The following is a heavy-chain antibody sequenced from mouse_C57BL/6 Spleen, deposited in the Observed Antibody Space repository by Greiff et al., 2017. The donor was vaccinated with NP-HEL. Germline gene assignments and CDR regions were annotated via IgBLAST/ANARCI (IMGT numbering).Heavy chain of an antibody. CDR1: GFTFSDYG. J-gene: IGHJ2*01. D-gene: IGHD6-1*01. CDR3: AGRGGDYFDY. Sequence: EVKLVESGGGLVKPGGSLKLSCAASGFTFSDYGMHWVRQAPEKGLEWVAYISSGSSTIYYADTVKGRFTISRDNAKNTLFLQMTSLRSEDTAMYYCAGRGGDYFDYWGQGTTLTVSS. V-gene: IGHV5-17*01. CDR2: ISSGSSTI.